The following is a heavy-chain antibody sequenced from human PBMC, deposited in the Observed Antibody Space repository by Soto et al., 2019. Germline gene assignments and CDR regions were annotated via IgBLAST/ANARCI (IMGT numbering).Heavy chain of an antibody. V-gene: IGHV4-61*01. CDR1: GGSVSIANQY. J-gene: IGHJ4*02. D-gene: IGHD1-1*01. CDR2: IYYSGTT. Sequence: QVQLQESGPGLVKPSETLSLTSTVSGGSVSIANQYWSWIRQPPGTGLEWIGYIYYSGTTNYNPSLKSRVTMSVDTSKNQFSLKLSSVTAADTAVYYCARTGTQGGYWGQGTLVTVSS. CDR3: ARTGTQGGY.